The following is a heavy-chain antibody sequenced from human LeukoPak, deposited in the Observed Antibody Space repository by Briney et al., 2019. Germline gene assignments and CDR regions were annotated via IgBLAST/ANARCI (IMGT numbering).Heavy chain of an antibody. CDR3: AKSLAAAGRDAFDI. Sequence: GGSLRLSCAASGFTVSNKYMSWVRQAPGRGLEWVSVIYSGGSTYYADSVKGRFTISRDNSKNTLYLQMNSLRAEDTAVYYCAKSLAAAGRDAFDIWGQGTMVTVSS. J-gene: IGHJ3*02. CDR2: IYSGGST. D-gene: IGHD6-13*01. V-gene: IGHV3-53*01. CDR1: GFTVSNKY.